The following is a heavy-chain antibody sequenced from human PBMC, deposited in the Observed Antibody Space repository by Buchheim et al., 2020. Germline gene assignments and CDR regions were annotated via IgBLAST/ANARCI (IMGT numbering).Heavy chain of an antibody. CDR3: APIPRGETDAFDI. CDR1: GFTFSSYS. J-gene: IGHJ3*02. Sequence: EVQLVESGGGLVQPGGSLRLSCAASGFTFSSYSMNWVRQAPGKGLEWVSYISSSSSPIYYADSVKGRFTIYRDNAKNSLYLQMNSLRAEDTAVYYCAPIPRGETDAFDIWGQGT. D-gene: IGHD2-21*01. CDR2: ISSSSSPI. V-gene: IGHV3-48*01.